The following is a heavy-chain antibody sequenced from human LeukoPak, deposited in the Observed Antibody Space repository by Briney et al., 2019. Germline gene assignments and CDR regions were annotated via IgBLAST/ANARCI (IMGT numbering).Heavy chain of an antibody. J-gene: IGHJ4*02. V-gene: IGHV4-31*03. CDR2: IYYSGST. D-gene: IGHD6-19*01. Sequence: SETLSLTCTVSGGSISSGGYYWSWIRQHPGKGLEWIGYIYYSGSTYYNPSLKGRVTISVDTSKNQFSLKLSSVTAADTAVYYCARVLSSGWTGFDYWGQGTLVTVSS. CDR3: ARVLSSGWTGFDY. CDR1: GGSISSGGYY.